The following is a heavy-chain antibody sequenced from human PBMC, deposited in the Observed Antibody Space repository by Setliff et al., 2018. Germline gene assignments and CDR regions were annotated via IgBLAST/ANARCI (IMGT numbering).Heavy chain of an antibody. V-gene: IGHV3-7*01. J-gene: IGHJ3*02. CDR2: IKQDGSEK. CDR3: ARDPPGMNAFDI. Sequence: ETLSLTCAVSGGSISSGSYYWSWIRQPAGKGLEWVANIKQDGSEKYYVDSVKGRFTIARDNAQNSLYLQMDSLRAEDTALYYCARDPPGMNAFDIWGHGTMVTVSS. CDR1: GGSISSGSYY. D-gene: IGHD6-13*01.